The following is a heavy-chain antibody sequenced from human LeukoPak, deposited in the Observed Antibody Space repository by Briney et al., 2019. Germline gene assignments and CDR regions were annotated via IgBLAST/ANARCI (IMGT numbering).Heavy chain of an antibody. D-gene: IGHD3-22*01. CDR2: IIPIFGTA. J-gene: IGHJ4*02. CDR1: GGTFSSYA. Sequence: SMKVSCKASGGTFSSYAISWVRQAPGQGLEWMGRIIPIFGTANYAQKFQGRVTITTDESTSTAYMELSSLRSEDTAVYYCARVSEDYYDSSGYYPFDYWGQGTLVTVSS. V-gene: IGHV1-69*05. CDR3: ARVSEDYYDSSGYYPFDY.